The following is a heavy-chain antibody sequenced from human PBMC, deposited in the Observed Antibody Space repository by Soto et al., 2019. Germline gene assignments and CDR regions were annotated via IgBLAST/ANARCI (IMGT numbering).Heavy chain of an antibody. V-gene: IGHV3-48*02. CDR3: ARETPSFDS. CDR1: GFTFSDYP. CDR2: IRTISSAI. Sequence: SGGSLRLSCAASGFTFSDYPMNWVRQAPGKGLEWVSSIRTISSAIYFADSVRGRFTISRDNDRNSLYLQMTSLRDEDTAVYYCARETPSFDSWGQGSLVTVSS. D-gene: IGHD2-15*01. J-gene: IGHJ4*02.